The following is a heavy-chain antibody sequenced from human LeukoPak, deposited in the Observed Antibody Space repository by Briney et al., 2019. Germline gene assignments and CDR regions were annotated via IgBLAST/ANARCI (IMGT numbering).Heavy chain of an antibody. D-gene: IGHD4-17*01. CDR2: IYHSGFT. J-gene: IGHJ4*02. V-gene: IGHV4-38-2*02. CDR1: NYSINNGYY. Sequence: SETLSLTCTVSNYSINNGYYWGWIRQPPGKGLEWIGSIYHSGFTYSNPSLTSRLTMSIDAFKNQFSLKLSSVTAADTAVYYCARDGDYGDYGFDYWGQGTLVTVSS. CDR3: ARDGDYGDYGFDY.